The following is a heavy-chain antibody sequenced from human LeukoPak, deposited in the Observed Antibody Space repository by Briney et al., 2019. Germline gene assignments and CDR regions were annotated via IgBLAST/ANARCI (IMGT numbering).Heavy chain of an antibody. D-gene: IGHD3-16*01. V-gene: IGHV4-34*01. CDR2: ISHSGST. Sequence: SETLSLTCAVYGGSFSGYYWSWIRQPPGKGLEWIGEISHSGSTNYNPSLKSRVTISVDTSKNQFSLKLSSVTAADTAVYYCARVCRAGGFDIWGQGTMVTVSS. J-gene: IGHJ3*02. CDR1: GGSFSGYY. CDR3: ARVCRAGGFDI.